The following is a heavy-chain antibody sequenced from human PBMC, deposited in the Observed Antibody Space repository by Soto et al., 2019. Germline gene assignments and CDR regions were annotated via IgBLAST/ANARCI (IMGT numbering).Heavy chain of an antibody. Sequence: ASVKVSCKASGYTFTSYGISWVRQAPGQGLEWMGWISAYNGNTNCAQKLQGRVTMTTDTSTSTAYMELRSLRSDDTAVYYCARISWDVYGDYDYYYYYMDFWGKGTTVTGS. CDR2: ISAYNGNT. D-gene: IGHD4-17*01. CDR3: ARISWDVYGDYDYYYYYMDF. V-gene: IGHV1-18*01. J-gene: IGHJ6*03. CDR1: GYTFTSYG.